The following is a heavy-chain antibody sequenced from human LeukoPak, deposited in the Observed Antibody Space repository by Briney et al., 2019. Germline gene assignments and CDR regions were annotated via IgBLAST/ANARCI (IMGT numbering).Heavy chain of an antibody. J-gene: IGHJ2*01. Sequence: GGSLRLSCVASGFTVSSNYMSWVRQAPGKGLEWVSAAYSGGSTYYADSVKGRLTISRDNSNNTLYLQMNSLRAEDTAVYYCAREALGRYYFDLWGRGTLVTVSS. CDR1: GFTVSSNY. D-gene: IGHD3-10*01. CDR3: AREALGRYYFDL. CDR2: AYSGGST. V-gene: IGHV3-66*01.